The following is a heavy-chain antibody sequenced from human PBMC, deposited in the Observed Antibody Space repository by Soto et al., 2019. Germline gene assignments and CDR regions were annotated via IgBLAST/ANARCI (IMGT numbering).Heavy chain of an antibody. CDR3: AREGGAAAGTKICFDP. Sequence: SVKVSCKASGGTFSSYAISWVRQAPGQGLEWMGRIIPILGIANYAQKFQGRVTITADKSTSTAYMELSSLRSEDTALYYCAREGGAAAGTKICFDPWGKGTLVTVPQ. CDR2: IIPILGIA. D-gene: IGHD6-13*01. V-gene: IGHV1-69*04. CDR1: GGTFSSYA. J-gene: IGHJ5*02.